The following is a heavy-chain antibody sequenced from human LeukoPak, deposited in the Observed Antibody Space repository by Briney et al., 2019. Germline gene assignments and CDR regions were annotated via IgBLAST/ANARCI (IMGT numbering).Heavy chain of an antibody. Sequence: GGSLRLSCAASEFTFSSYAMSWVRQAPGKGLEWVSAISGSGGSTYYADSVKGRFTISRDNSKNTLYLQMNSLRAEDTAVYYCAKFLEQQLASFDYWGQGTLVTVSS. CDR2: ISGSGGST. D-gene: IGHD6-13*01. J-gene: IGHJ4*02. CDR1: EFTFSSYA. CDR3: AKFLEQQLASFDY. V-gene: IGHV3-23*01.